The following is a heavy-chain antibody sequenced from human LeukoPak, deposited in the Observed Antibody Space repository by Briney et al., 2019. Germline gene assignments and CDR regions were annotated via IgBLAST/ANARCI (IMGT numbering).Heavy chain of an antibody. V-gene: IGHV3-48*01. Sequence: GGSLRLSCAASGFTFSSYSMTWVRQAPGKGLEWVSYISSSSSTIYYADSVKGRFTISRDNAKNSLYLQMNSLRAEDAAVYYCARDPPPGIVVVPAAISYYYYGMDVWGQGTTVTVSS. D-gene: IGHD2-2*01. J-gene: IGHJ6*02. CDR1: GFTFSSYS. CDR3: ARDPPPGIVVVPAAISYYYYGMDV. CDR2: ISSSSSTI.